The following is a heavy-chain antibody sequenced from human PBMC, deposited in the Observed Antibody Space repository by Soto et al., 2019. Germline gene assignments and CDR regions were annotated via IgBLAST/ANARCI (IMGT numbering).Heavy chain of an antibody. D-gene: IGHD3-3*01. CDR3: VKDSFDSLEYLGMGTFDS. J-gene: IGHJ3*02. V-gene: IGHV3-9*01. Sequence: EVHLVESGGHLVQPGRSLRLSCTASGFTFDNYAMHWVRQAPGKGLEWVSGITWNSGYIGYADSVAGRFTPSRDNSKNSLHLQMNSLRREDTALYYCVKDSFDSLEYLGMGTFDSWGQGTMVTVSS. CDR1: GFTFDNYA. CDR2: ITWNSGYI.